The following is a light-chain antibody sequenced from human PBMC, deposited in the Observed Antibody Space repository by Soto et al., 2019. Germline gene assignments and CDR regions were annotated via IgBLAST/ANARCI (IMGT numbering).Light chain of an antibody. CDR3: QQYGSSPRT. CDR2: GAS. Sequence: EIVLTQSPGTLSMSPGERATLSCRASQSISSNYLAWYQQKPGQAPRLLIYGASSRATGIPDRFSGSGSGTDFPLTSSRLEAEDVAVYYCQQYGSSPRTFGQGTKVEFK. J-gene: IGKJ1*01. CDR1: QSISSNY. V-gene: IGKV3-20*01.